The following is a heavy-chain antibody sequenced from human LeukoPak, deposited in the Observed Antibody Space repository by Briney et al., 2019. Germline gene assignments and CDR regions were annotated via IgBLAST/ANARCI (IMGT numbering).Heavy chain of an antibody. CDR3: AREGSDWNYYYYMDV. Sequence: GGSLRLSCAASGFTFSSYWMSWGRQAPGKGLEWVANIKQDGSEKYYVDSVKGRFTISRDNARNSLYLQINSLRAEDTAVYYCAREGSDWNYYYYMDVWGKGTTVTISS. J-gene: IGHJ6*03. CDR2: IKQDGSEK. D-gene: IGHD6-19*01. CDR1: GFTFSSYW. V-gene: IGHV3-7*01.